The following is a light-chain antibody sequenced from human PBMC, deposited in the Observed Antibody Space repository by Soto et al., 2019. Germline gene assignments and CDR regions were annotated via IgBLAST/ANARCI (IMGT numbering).Light chain of an antibody. J-gene: IGLJ3*02. V-gene: IGLV2-14*03. CDR1: SSDVGFYSY. Sequence: QSVLTQPASVSESPGQSITISCTGTSSDVGFYSYVSGYQHHPGNAPKLLIYDVANRPSGVSNRFSGSKSDNTAYLSISGLQAEDAADYYCSSYTRSGTPVFGGGTKVTVL. CDR2: DVA. CDR3: SSYTRSGTPV.